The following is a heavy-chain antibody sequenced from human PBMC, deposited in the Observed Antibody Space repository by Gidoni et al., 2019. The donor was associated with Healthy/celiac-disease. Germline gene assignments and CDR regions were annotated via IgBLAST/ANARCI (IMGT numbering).Heavy chain of an antibody. Sequence: QVQLVQSGAEVKKPGASVKVSCKASGYTFTGYYMHWRRQAPGQGLEWMGWINPNSGGTNYAQKFQGRVTMTRDTSISTAYMELSRLRSDDTAVYYCASPSPRIAVAGYYYYYYGMDVWGQGTTVTVSS. CDR1: GYTFTGYY. V-gene: IGHV1-2*02. CDR2: INPNSGGT. CDR3: ASPSPRIAVAGYYYYYYGMDV. D-gene: IGHD6-19*01. J-gene: IGHJ6*02.